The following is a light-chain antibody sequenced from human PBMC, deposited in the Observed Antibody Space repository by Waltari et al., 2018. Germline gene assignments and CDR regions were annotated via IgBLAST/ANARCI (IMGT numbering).Light chain of an antibody. CDR3: QQYYSTPFT. CDR1: QSVLYCSNNKNY. Sequence: DIVMTQSPDSLAVSLGERATLNCKSSQSVLYCSNNKNYLALYQHKPGQPPKLLIYWASTRESGVPDRFSGSGSGTDFTLTISSLQAEDVAVYYCQQYYSTPFTFGGGTKVEIK. CDR2: WAS. V-gene: IGKV4-1*01. J-gene: IGKJ4*01.